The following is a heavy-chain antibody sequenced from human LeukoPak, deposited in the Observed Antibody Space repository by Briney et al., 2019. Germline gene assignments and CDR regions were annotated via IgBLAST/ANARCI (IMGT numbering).Heavy chain of an antibody. CDR2: IIPILGIA. V-gene: IGHV1-69*02. D-gene: IGHD3-16*01. J-gene: IGHJ5*02. Sequence: GSSVKVSCKASGGTFSSYTISWVRQAPGQGLEWMGRIIPILGIANYAQKFQGRVTITADKSTSTAYMELSSLRSEDTAVYYCARGLITDFNWFDPWGQGTLVTVSS. CDR3: ARGLITDFNWFDP. CDR1: GGTFSSYT.